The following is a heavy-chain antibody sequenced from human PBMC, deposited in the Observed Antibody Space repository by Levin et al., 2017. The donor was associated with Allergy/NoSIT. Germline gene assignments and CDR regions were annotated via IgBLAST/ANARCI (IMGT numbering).Heavy chain of an antibody. CDR1: GFTFSSYA. V-gene: IGHV3-30-3*01. J-gene: IGHJ4*02. Sequence: GGSLRLSCAASGFTFSSYAMHWVRQAPGKGLEWVAVISYDGSNKYYADSVKGRFTISRDNSKNTLYLQMNSLRAEDTAVYYCASSYYYDSSGPVDYWGQGTLVTVSS. CDR3: ASSYYYDSSGPVDY. D-gene: IGHD3-22*01. CDR2: ISYDGSNK.